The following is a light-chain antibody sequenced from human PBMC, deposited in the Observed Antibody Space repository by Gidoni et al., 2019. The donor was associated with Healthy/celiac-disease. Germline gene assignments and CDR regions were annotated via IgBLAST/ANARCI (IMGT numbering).Light chain of an antibody. CDR2: GAS. J-gene: IGKJ2*01. V-gene: IGKV3-20*01. Sequence: EIVLTQSPGTLSLSPGERATLSCRASQSVSSSYLAWYQQKPGQAPRLLIYGASSRATGIPDRFSGSGSGTDFTLTISRLEPEDFAEYYCQQYGSSPRLFGQGTKLEIK. CDR3: QQYGSSPRL. CDR1: QSVSSSY.